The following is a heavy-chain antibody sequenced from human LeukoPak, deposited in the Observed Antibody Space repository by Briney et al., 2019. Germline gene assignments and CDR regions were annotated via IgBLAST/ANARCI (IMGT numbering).Heavy chain of an antibody. V-gene: IGHV3-9*01. J-gene: IGHJ4*02. Sequence: PGRSLRLSCAASGFTFDDYAMHWVRQAPGKGLEWVSGISWNSGSIGYADSVKGRFTISRDNAKNSLYLQMNSLRAEDTALYYCAKAKEGYSSSWFDYWGLGTLVTVSS. CDR3: AKAKEGYSSSWFDY. CDR1: GFTFDDYA. D-gene: IGHD6-13*01. CDR2: ISWNSGSI.